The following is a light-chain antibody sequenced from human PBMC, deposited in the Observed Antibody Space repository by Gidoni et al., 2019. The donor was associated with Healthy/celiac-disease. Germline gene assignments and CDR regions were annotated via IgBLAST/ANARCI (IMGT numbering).Light chain of an antibody. CDR3: QSYDSSLSGCV. V-gene: IGLV1-40*01. CDR1: SSNIGAGYD. J-gene: IGLJ3*02. CDR2: GNS. Sequence: QSLLTLPPSVSGAPGHRVTISCTGSSSNIGAGYDVHWYQQLPGTAPKLLIYGNSNRPSGVPDRFSGSKSGTSASLAITGLQAEDEADYYCQSYDSSLSGCVFGGGTKLTVL.